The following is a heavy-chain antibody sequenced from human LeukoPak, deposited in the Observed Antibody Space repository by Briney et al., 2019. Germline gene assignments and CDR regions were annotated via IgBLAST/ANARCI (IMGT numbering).Heavy chain of an antibody. V-gene: IGHV4-38-2*01. Sequence: SETLSLTCAVSGYSISSGYYWGWIRQPPGKGLEWIGSIYHSGSTYYNPSLKSRVTISVDTSKNQFSLKLSSVTAADTAVYYCARLMPRSFDYWGQGTLVTVSS. CDR3: ARLMPRSFDY. CDR2: IYHSGST. J-gene: IGHJ4*02. CDR1: GYSISSGYY. D-gene: IGHD2-8*01.